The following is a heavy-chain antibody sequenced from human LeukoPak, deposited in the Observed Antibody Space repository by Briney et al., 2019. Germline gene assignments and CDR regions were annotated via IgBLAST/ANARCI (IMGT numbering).Heavy chain of an antibody. CDR3: ARDSIEAPDLVFDF. Sequence: ASVKVSCKASGYTFTDYYVHWMRQAPGQGLEWMGWINLNSGDTRYAQRFQGRLTVTRDTSISTAYMDLNGLRSDDTAVYYCARDSIEAPDLVFDFWGQGTMVTISS. D-gene: IGHD6-13*01. V-gene: IGHV1-2*02. CDR1: GYTFTDYY. J-gene: IGHJ3*01. CDR2: INLNSGDT.